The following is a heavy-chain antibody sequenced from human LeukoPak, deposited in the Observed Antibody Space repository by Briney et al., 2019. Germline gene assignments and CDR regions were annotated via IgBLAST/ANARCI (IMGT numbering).Heavy chain of an antibody. Sequence: ASVKVSCKASGYTFTGYYMHWVRQAPGQGLEWMGRINPNSGGTNYAQKFQGRVTMTRDTSISTAYMELSRLRSDDTAVCYCAREKWYYGSGSYHFDYWGQGTLVTVSS. V-gene: IGHV1-2*06. CDR2: INPNSGGT. CDR3: AREKWYYGSGSYHFDY. D-gene: IGHD3-10*01. CDR1: GYTFTGYY. J-gene: IGHJ4*02.